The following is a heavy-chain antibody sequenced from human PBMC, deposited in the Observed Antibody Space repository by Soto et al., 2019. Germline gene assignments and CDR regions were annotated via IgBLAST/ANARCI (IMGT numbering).Heavy chain of an antibody. CDR2: INPNSGGT. CDR3: ARGGGAILTGGYYYYGMDV. J-gene: IGHJ6*02. D-gene: IGHD3-9*01. Sequence: ASVKVSVKASGSTFSRYDMHWVRPAPGQGLEWMGWINPNSGGTNYAQKVQGRVTMTRDTSISTAYMELSRLRSDDTAVYDCARGGGAILTGGYYYYGMDVWGQGTMVTVSS. CDR1: GSTFSRYD. V-gene: IGHV1-2*02.